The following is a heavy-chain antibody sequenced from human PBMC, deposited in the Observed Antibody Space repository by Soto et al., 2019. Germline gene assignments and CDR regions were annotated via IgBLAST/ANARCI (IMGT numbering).Heavy chain of an antibody. CDR3: ARESESGYYCLGY. Sequence: QVQLVESGGGVVQPGRSLRLSCAASGFTFSSYGMHWVRQAPGKGLEWVAVTWYDGSNKYYADSVKGRFTISRDNSKNTLYLQMNSLRADDTAVYYCARESESGYYCLGYWGQGTLVTVSS. J-gene: IGHJ4*02. D-gene: IGHD3-22*01. V-gene: IGHV3-33*01. CDR2: TWYDGSNK. CDR1: GFTFSSYG.